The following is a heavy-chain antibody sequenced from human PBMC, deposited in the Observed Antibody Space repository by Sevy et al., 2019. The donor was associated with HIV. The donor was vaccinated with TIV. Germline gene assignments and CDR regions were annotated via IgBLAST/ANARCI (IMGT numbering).Heavy chain of an antibody. CDR3: ARLTGTFPPTRSFDY. CDR2: IYYSGST. D-gene: IGHD1-20*01. V-gene: IGHV4-61*01. Sequence: SETLSLTCTVSGGSVSSGSYYWSWIRQPPGKGLEWIGYIYYSGSTNYNPSLKSRVTISVDTSKNQFSLKLSSVTAADTAVYYCARLTGTFPPTRSFDYWGQGTLVTFSS. CDR1: GGSVSSGSYY. J-gene: IGHJ4*02.